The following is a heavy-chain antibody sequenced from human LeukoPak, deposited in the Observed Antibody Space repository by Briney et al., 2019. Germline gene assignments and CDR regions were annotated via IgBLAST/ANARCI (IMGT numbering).Heavy chain of an antibody. J-gene: IGHJ4*02. CDR3: ATGYYYGSEWDY. D-gene: IGHD3-10*01. V-gene: IGHV1-24*01. CDR2: FDPEDGET. CDR1: GYTLTELS. Sequence: ASVKVSCKVSGYTLTELSMHWVRQAPGKGLEWMGGFDPEDGETIYAQKFQGRVTMTEDTSTDTAYMELSSLRSEDTAVYYCATGYYYGSEWDYWGQGTLVTVSS.